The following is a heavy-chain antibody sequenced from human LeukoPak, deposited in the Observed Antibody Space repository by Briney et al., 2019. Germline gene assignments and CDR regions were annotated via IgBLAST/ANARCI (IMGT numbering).Heavy chain of an antibody. CDR3: ARGHREAGDSYYYYYYMDV. CDR2: IIPILGIA. D-gene: IGHD6-19*01. Sequence: GASVKVSCKASGGTFSSYTISWVRQAPGQGLEWMGRIIPILGIANYAQKFQGRVTITADKSTSTAYMELSSLRSEDTAVYYCARGHREAGDSYYYYYYMDVWGKGTTVTVSS. J-gene: IGHJ6*03. V-gene: IGHV1-69*02. CDR1: GGTFSSYT.